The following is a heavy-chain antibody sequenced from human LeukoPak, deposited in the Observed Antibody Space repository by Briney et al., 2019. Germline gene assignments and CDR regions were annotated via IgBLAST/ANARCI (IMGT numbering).Heavy chain of an antibody. CDR1: GYTFTSYG. D-gene: IGHD6-19*01. V-gene: IGHV1-18*01. CDR3: ARSKESGWYEITYYYYYYMDV. J-gene: IGHJ6*03. CDR2: ISAYNGNT. Sequence: GASVKVSCKASGYTFTSYGISWVRQAPGQGLEWMGWISAYNGNTNYAQKLQGRVTMTTDTSTSTAYMELRSLRSDDTAVYYCARSKESGWYEITYYYYYYMDVWGKGTTVTVSS.